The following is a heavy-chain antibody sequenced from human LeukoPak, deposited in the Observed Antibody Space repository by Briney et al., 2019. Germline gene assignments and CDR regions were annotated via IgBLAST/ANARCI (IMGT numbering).Heavy chain of an antibody. V-gene: IGHV4-4*07. CDR3: AGEDIVVVYRSYYYYGMDV. CDR1: GGSISSYY. Sequence: SETLSLTCTVSGGSISSYYWSWIRQPAGKGLEWIGRIYTSGSTNYNPSLKSRVTMSVDTSKNQFSLKLSSVTAADTAVYYCAGEDIVVVYRSYYYYGMDVWGQGTTVTVSS. CDR2: IYTSGST. J-gene: IGHJ6*02. D-gene: IGHD2-2*01.